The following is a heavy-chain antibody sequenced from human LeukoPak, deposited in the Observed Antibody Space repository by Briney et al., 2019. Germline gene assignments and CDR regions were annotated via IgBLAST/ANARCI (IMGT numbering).Heavy chain of an antibody. CDR2: IKEDGGEK. Sequence: GGSLRLSCAASGFTFSTYWMTWIRQAPGKGLEWVANIKEDGGEKYYVDSVKGRFAISRDNAKNSVYLQMNSLRAEDTAVYYYARERGKFDYWGQGTLVTVSS. D-gene: IGHD3-10*01. CDR1: GFTFSTYW. CDR3: ARERGKFDY. V-gene: IGHV3-7*05. J-gene: IGHJ4*02.